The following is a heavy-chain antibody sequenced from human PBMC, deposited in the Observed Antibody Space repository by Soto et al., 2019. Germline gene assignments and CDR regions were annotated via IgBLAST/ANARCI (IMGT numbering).Heavy chain of an antibody. Sequence: LRLSCAASGFTFSRYWLSWVRQAPGKGLEWVANIKHDGNEQYYVDSVKGRFTISRDNAKNSLYLQMNSLRAEDAAVYYCTRDDEVFFDSWGQGTLVTVSS. V-gene: IGHV3-7*03. CDR1: GFTFSRYW. CDR3: TRDDEVFFDS. CDR2: IKHDGNEQ. J-gene: IGHJ4*01.